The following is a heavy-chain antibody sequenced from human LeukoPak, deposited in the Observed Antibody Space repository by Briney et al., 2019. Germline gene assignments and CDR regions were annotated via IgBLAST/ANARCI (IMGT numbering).Heavy chain of an antibody. CDR2: IKQDGSEK. D-gene: IGHD3-22*01. CDR3: ARTYFQDKSGCRHLDL. Sequence: GGSLRLSCAGSGLTFNNHWMTWVRQAPGKGLEWVANIKQDGSEKHYVDSVKGRFTISRDNADNSLFLQMNSLRAEDTAVYYCARTYFQDKSGCRHLDLWGRGTLLTVSS. CDR1: GLTFNNHW. V-gene: IGHV3-7*04. J-gene: IGHJ2*01.